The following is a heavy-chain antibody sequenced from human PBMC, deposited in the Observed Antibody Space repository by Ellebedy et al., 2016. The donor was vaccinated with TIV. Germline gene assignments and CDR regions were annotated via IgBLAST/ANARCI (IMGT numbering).Heavy chain of an antibody. Sequence: ASVKVSXKVSRYTLTELSMHWVRQAPGKGLEWMGGFDPEDGETIYAQKFQGRVTMTEDTSTDTAYMELSSLRSEDTAVYYCATEGVRWGPYDSSGYLDYWGQGTLVTVSS. CDR2: FDPEDGET. D-gene: IGHD3-22*01. V-gene: IGHV1-24*01. CDR3: ATEGVRWGPYDSSGYLDY. J-gene: IGHJ4*02. CDR1: RYTLTELS.